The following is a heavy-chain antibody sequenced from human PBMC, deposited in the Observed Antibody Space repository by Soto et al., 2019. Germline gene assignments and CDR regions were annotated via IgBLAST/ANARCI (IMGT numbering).Heavy chain of an antibody. CDR2: IYSGGDT. CDR1: GFTVSSNY. V-gene: IGHV3-53*02. J-gene: IGHJ4*02. Sequence: EVQLVETGGDLIQPGGSLRLSCAASGFTVSSNYMSWVRQPPGKGLEWVSIIYSGGDTYYADSVKGRFTISRDSSKNTLYLQMNNLRAEDTAVYYCARGDPFAVWGQGTLVTVSS. CDR3: ARGDPFAV.